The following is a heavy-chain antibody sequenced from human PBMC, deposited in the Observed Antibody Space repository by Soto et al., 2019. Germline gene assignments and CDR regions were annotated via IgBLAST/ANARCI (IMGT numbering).Heavy chain of an antibody. Sequence: QVQLVQSGAEVKKPGSSVKVSCKASGDTLSTHGISWVRQAPGQGLEWMGGTIPIIGTTDYAEKFRGRVTITADESTTTSYMELSSLRPDDTAVYYCAAGDSRDTGDHWGQGTLGTVSS. CDR3: AAGDSRDTGDH. CDR2: TIPIIGTT. CDR1: GDTLSTHG. J-gene: IGHJ4*02. D-gene: IGHD5-18*01. V-gene: IGHV1-69*01.